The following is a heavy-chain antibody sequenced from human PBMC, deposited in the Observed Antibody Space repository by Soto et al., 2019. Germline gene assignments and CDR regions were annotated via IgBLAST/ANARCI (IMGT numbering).Heavy chain of an antibody. V-gene: IGHV3-30-3*01. CDR2: ILFDGGNK. Sequence: QVYLVESGGRVVQPGRSLRLSCGATGFIFRSYTMHWVRQAPGKGLEWVALILFDGGNKDYADSVKGRFNISRDNSKDTLYLQMNSLRVEDTAVYYCARVAPGGSGSYDYWGQGTLVTVSS. CDR1: GFIFRSYT. J-gene: IGHJ4*02. D-gene: IGHD3-10*01. CDR3: ARVAPGGSGSYDY.